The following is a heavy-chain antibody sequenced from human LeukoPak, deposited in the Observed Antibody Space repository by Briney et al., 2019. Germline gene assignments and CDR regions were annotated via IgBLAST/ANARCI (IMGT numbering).Heavy chain of an antibody. D-gene: IGHD2-21*02. CDR1: GYSFSSHD. CDR2: ISAYNGNT. Sequence: ASVKVSCKASGYSFSSHDINWVRQAPGQGLEWMGWISAYNGNTNYAQKLQGRVTMTTDTSTSTAYMELRSLRSDDTAVYYCARDLTADSLFDYWGQGTLVTVSS. V-gene: IGHV1-18*01. J-gene: IGHJ4*02. CDR3: ARDLTADSLFDY.